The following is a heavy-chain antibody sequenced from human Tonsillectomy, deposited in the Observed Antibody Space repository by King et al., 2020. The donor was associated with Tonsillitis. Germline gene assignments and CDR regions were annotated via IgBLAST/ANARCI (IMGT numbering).Heavy chain of an antibody. Sequence: VQLVESGGGLEQPGGSLRLSCAASGFTFSSNAMSWVRQAPGKGLEWVSGISGSGGSTYYADFVKGRFTISRDNSKNTLYLQMNSLRAEDTAVYYCARLSGDAMSHFDLWGRGTLVTVS. CDR3: ARLSGDAMSHFDL. V-gene: IGHV3-23*04. D-gene: IGHD3-10*01. CDR1: GFTFSSNA. J-gene: IGHJ2*01. CDR2: ISGSGGST.